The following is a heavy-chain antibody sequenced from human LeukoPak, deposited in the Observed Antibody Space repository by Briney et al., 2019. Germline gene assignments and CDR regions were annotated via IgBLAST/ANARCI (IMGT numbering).Heavy chain of an antibody. CDR2: ISGSGGST. Sequence: PGGSLRLSCAASGFTFSSYGMHWVRQAPGKGLEWVSAISGSGGSTYYADSVKGRFTISRDNSKTTLYLQMNSLRAEDTAVYFCAKEAVLVPAAIDYWGQGTLVTVSS. CDR3: AKEAVLVPAAIDY. CDR1: GFTFSSYG. J-gene: IGHJ4*02. D-gene: IGHD2-2*01. V-gene: IGHV3-23*01.